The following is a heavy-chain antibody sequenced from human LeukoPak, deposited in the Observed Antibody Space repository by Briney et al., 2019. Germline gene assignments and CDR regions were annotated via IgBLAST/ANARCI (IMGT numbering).Heavy chain of an antibody. Sequence: ASVKVSCKASGYTFTSYGISWVRQAPGQGLEWMEWISAYNGNTNYAQKLQGRVTMTTDTSTSTAYMELRSLRSDDTAVYYCARDTYYGDFTYYYYGMDVWGQGTTVTVSS. D-gene: IGHD4-17*01. J-gene: IGHJ6*02. CDR2: ISAYNGNT. V-gene: IGHV1-18*01. CDR3: ARDTYYGDFTYYYYGMDV. CDR1: GYTFTSYG.